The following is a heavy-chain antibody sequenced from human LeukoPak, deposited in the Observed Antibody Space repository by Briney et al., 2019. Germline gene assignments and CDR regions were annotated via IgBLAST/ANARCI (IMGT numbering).Heavy chain of an antibody. D-gene: IGHD3-3*01. J-gene: IGHJ4*02. Sequence: GGSLRLSCAASGFTFSSYSMNWVRQAPGKGLEWVSSISSSSSYIYYADSVKGRFTISRDNAKNSLYLQMNSPRAEDTAVYYCARGHQYYDFWSGRSTAFDYWGQGTLVTVSS. CDR3: ARGHQYYDFWSGRSTAFDY. CDR2: ISSSSSYI. CDR1: GFTFSSYS. V-gene: IGHV3-21*01.